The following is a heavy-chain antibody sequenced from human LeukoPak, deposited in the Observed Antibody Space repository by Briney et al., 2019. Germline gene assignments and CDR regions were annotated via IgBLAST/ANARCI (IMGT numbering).Heavy chain of an antibody. CDR2: IRYSGRT. CDR1: DDSISSDC. D-gene: IGHD6-19*01. CDR3: ARLPDVSGWPFDY. J-gene: IGHJ4*02. V-gene: IGHV4-59*01. Sequence: PSESLRLSCTASDDSISSDCWTWIRQPPGKGLEWVGYIRYSGRTEYNPSLKSRVTISIQASKNQFSLKLTSVTAADTAIYYCARLPDVSGWPFDYWGQGILVTVSS.